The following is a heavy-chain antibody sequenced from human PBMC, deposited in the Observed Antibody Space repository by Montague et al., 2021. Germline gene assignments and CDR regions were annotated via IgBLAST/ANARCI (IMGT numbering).Heavy chain of an antibody. CDR1: GDSVAIKNAT. V-gene: IGHV6-1*01. CDR2: TYYRSKWNN. D-gene: IGHD6-19*01. J-gene: IGHJ6*03. Sequence: CAISGDSVAIKNATCNSVRHSPERGLVRPLITYYRSKWNNDYAVSVKSRITINPDTSKNQFSLQLNSVTPEDTAVYYCARDVRGLRLVWNYYYYYMDVWGKGTTVTVPS. CDR3: ARDVRGLRLVWNYYYYYMDV.